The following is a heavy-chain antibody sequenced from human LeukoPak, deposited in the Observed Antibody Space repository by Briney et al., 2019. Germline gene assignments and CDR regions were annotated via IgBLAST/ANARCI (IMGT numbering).Heavy chain of an antibody. D-gene: IGHD5-18*01. Sequence: SETLSLTCTVSGGSISSSSYYWGWIRQPPGKGLEWIGYIYYSGSTYYNPSLKSRVTMSVDTSKNQFSLKLTSVTAADTAVYYCARLHGYSYGFSFYFDYWGQGTLVTVSS. V-gene: IGHV4-39*01. CDR2: IYYSGST. CDR1: GGSISSSSYY. CDR3: ARLHGYSYGFSFYFDY. J-gene: IGHJ4*02.